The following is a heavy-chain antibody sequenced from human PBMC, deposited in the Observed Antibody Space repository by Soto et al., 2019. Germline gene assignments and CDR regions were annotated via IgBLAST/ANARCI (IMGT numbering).Heavy chain of an antibody. CDR2: IWYDGSNK. V-gene: IGHV3-33*01. D-gene: IGHD6-19*01. CDR1: GFTFSSYG. CDR3: ARDRSSSGWSYYYYGMDV. Sequence: QVQLVESGGGVVQPGRSLRLSCAASGFTFSSYGMHWVRQAPGKGLEWVAVIWYDGSNKYYADSVKGRFTISRDNSKNPLYLQMNSLRAEDTAVYYCARDRSSSGWSYYYYGMDVWGQGTTVTVSS. J-gene: IGHJ6*02.